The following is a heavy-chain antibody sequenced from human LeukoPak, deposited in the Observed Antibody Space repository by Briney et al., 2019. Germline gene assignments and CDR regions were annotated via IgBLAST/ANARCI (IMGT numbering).Heavy chain of an antibody. Sequence: PGGSLRLSCEASGFTFSDYYMSWVRQAPGKGLEGVSIIYSGGSTLYADSVKGRFTISRDNSKNTLYLQMNSLRAEDTAVYYCARGGSYLSAFDIWGQGTMVTVSS. D-gene: IGHD1-26*01. V-gene: IGHV3-53*01. J-gene: IGHJ3*02. CDR2: IYSGGST. CDR3: ARGGSYLSAFDI. CDR1: GFTFSDYY.